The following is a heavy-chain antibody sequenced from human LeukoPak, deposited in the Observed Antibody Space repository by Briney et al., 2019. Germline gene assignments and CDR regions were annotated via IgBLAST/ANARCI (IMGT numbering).Heavy chain of an antibody. CDR2: ISAYNGNT. V-gene: IGHV1-18*01. Sequence: ASVKVSCKASGYTFAGYGISWVRQAPGQGLEWMGWISAYNGNTNYAQKLQGRVTMTTDTSTSTAYMELRSLRSDDTAVYYCARRAPTVVTQQGYYYYMDVWGKGTTVTISS. CDR1: GYTFAGYG. D-gene: IGHD4-23*01. CDR3: ARRAPTVVTQQGYYYYMDV. J-gene: IGHJ6*03.